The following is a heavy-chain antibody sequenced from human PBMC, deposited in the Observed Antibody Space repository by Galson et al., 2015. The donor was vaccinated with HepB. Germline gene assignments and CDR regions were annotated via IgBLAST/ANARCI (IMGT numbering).Heavy chain of an antibody. Sequence: QVQLQESGPGLVKPSQTLSLTCTVSGGYIGNGDYYWSWIRQPPGKGLEWVGYMHYSGSTYYSPSLRSRATISGGTSYNQFSRKLSSGTAADTAVYYCARVNTETTRRASLIDYWGQGALVTVSS. V-gene: IGHV4-30-4*01. CDR2: MHYSGST. CDR3: ARVNTETTRRASLIDY. D-gene: IGHD4-17*01. J-gene: IGHJ4*02. CDR1: GGYIGNGDYY.